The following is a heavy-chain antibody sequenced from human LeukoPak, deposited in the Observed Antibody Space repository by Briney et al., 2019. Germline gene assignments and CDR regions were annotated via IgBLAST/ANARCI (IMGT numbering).Heavy chain of an antibody. CDR3: TRSLMD. CDR1: GITLSGYL. D-gene: IGHD3-16*01. J-gene: IGHJ4*02. Sequence: GGSLRLSCAASGITLSGYLMHWVRQAPGKGLVWVSRINFDGSDTSYADFVKGRFTISRDNAKNTLFLQMNSLRAEDTAVYYCTRSLMDWGQGIRVTVSS. V-gene: IGHV3-74*01. CDR2: INFDGSDT.